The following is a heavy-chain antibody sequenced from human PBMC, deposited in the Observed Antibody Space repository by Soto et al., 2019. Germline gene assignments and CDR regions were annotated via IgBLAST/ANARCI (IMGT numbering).Heavy chain of an antibody. J-gene: IGHJ6*02. Sequence: GASVKVSCKASGGTFSSYAFTWVRQAPGQGLEWMGGIIPIFGTANYAQKFQGRVTITADESTSTAYMELSSLISEDTAVYYCASTGGWLRLPMDVWGQGTTVTVSS. D-gene: IGHD5-12*01. CDR3: ASTGGWLRLPMDV. CDR2: IIPIFGTA. V-gene: IGHV1-69*13. CDR1: GGTFSSYA.